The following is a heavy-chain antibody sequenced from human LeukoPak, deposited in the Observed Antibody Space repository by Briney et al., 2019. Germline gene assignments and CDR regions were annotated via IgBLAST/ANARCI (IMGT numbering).Heavy chain of an antibody. V-gene: IGHV3-48*03. CDR1: GFTFSNYA. J-gene: IGHJ6*04. D-gene: IGHD3-10*02. CDR2: ISSSGSTI. CDR3: AELGITMIGGV. Sequence: GGSLRLSCAASGFTFSNYAMSWVRQAPGKGLEWVSVISSSGSTIYYADSVKGRFTISRDNAKNSLYLQMNSLRAEDTAVYYCAELGITMIGGVWGKGTTVTISS.